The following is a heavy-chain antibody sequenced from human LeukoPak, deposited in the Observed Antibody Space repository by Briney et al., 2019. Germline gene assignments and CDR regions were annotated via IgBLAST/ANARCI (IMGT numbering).Heavy chain of an antibody. CDR2: IYYSGST. V-gene: IGHV4-39*07. CDR3: ARRPGRLGYSYGYVYYYYYMDV. J-gene: IGHJ6*03. Sequence: PSETLSLACTVSGGSISSSSYYWGWIRQPPGNGLEWIGSIYYSGSTYYNPSLKSRVTISVDTSKNQFSLKLSSVTAADTAVYYCARRPGRLGYSYGYVYYYYYMDVWGKGTTVTISS. D-gene: IGHD5-18*01. CDR1: GGSISSSSYY.